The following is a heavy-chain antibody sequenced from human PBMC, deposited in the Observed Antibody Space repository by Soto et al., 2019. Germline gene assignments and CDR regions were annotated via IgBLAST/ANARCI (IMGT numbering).Heavy chain of an antibody. V-gene: IGHV3-23*01. CDR3: AKFEGILAWLSPLDY. Sequence: GGSLRLSCAASGFTFSSYAMSWVRQAPGKGLEWVSAIRGSGCSTYYADSVKGRFTISRDNSKNTLYLQMNSLRAEDTAVYYCAKFEGILAWLSPLDYWGQGTLVTVSS. CDR1: GFTFSSYA. J-gene: IGHJ4*02. CDR2: IRGSGCST. D-gene: IGHD3-3*01.